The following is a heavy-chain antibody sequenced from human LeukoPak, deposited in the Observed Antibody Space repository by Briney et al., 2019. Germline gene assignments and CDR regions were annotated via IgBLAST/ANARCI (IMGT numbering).Heavy chain of an antibody. D-gene: IGHD3-3*01. CDR3: ARGLQGEWLAYFDY. J-gene: IGHJ4*02. CDR1: GYSISSHYY. V-gene: IGHV4-38-2*02. Sequence: SETVSLTCTVSGYSISSHYYWGWLRRPPGKGLEWIGSMSQSGNTYYNPSLKSRVTISVDTSKNQFSLTLSSVTAADTAVYYCARGLQGEWLAYFDYWGQGTLVTVSS. CDR2: MSQSGNT.